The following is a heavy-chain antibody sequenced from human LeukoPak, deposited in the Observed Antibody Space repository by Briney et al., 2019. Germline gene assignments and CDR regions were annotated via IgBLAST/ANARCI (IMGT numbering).Heavy chain of an antibody. J-gene: IGHJ4*02. V-gene: IGHV3-15*01. CDR3: TAGLGKSDFDY. CDR2: IKRKTDDGTR. D-gene: IGHD7-27*01. CDR1: GFTFSSYG. Sequence: PGGSLRLSCAASGFTFSSYGMHWVRQAPGKGLEWVGRIKRKTDDGTRDYAAPVKGRFTVSRDDSKSTVFLQMNSLKTKDTGVYYCTAGLGKSDFDYWGQGTLVTVSS.